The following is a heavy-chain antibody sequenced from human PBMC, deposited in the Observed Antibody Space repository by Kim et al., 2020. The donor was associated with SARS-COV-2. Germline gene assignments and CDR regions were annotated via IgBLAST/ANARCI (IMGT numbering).Heavy chain of an antibody. V-gene: IGHV4-39*01. D-gene: IGHD5-18*01. Sequence: SETLSLTCTVSGGSISSSSYYWGWIRQPPGKGLEWIGSIYYSGSTYYNPSLKSRVTISVDTSKNQFSLKLSSVTAADTAVYYCATEDTAMVADFDYWGQGTLVTVSS. CDR1: GGSISSSSYY. CDR2: IYYSGST. J-gene: IGHJ4*02. CDR3: ATEDTAMVADFDY.